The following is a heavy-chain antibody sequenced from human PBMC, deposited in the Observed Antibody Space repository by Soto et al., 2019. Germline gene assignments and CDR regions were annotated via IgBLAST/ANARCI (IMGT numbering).Heavy chain of an antibody. Sequence: EVQLVESGGGLVQPGRSLRLSCAASGFTFDDYAMHWVRQAPGKGLEWVSGISWNSGSIRYADSVKGRFTISRDNAKNSLYLQMNSLRAEDTALYYCAKVLRGYRGYDGTFDYWGQGTLVTGSS. CDR1: GFTFDDYA. D-gene: IGHD5-12*01. J-gene: IGHJ4*02. CDR2: ISWNSGSI. CDR3: AKVLRGYRGYDGTFDY. V-gene: IGHV3-9*01.